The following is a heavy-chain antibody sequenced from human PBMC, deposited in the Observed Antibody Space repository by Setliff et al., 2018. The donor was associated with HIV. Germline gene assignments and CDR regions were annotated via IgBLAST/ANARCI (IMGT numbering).Heavy chain of an antibody. Sequence: SETLSLTCAVYGGSFSGYCWSWIRQPPGKGLEWIGEIQHSGRTNYNPSLKSRVTTSVDTSKNHFSLKLNSVTAADTAVYYCARAPGPYGDYNWFDPWGQGALVTVSS. CDR3: ARAPGPYGDYNWFDP. V-gene: IGHV4-34*01. J-gene: IGHJ5*02. CDR2: IQHSGRT. D-gene: IGHD4-17*01. CDR1: GGSFSGYC.